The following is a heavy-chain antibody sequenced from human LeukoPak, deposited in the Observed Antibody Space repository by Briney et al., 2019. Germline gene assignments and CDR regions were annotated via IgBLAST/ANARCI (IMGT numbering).Heavy chain of an antibody. CDR3: VRGSFDSSDYYQIPPFRS. Sequence: GGPLRLSCAPSGFTFNDYAMHGVRKAPGKAREGVAVISYDASNKFYADSVKGRFTISRDNSKNTLYLQMNSLRAEDTALYYCVRGSFDSSDYYQIPPFRSWGQGTLVTVSS. V-gene: IGHV3-30*04. D-gene: IGHD3-22*01. CDR1: GFTFNDYA. J-gene: IGHJ5*02. CDR2: ISYDASNK.